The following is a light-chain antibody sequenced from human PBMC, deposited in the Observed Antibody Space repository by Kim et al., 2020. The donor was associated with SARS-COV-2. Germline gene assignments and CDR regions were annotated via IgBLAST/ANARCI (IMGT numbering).Light chain of an antibody. CDR3: QQRSNWPPYT. V-gene: IGKV3-11*01. J-gene: IGKJ2*01. Sequence: EIVLTQSPVTLSLSPGEKATLSCRASQSVSSYLAWYQQKPGQAPRLLIYDASNRATGIPARFSGSGSGTDFTLTISSLEPEDFAVYYCQQRSNWPPYTFGQGTKLDI. CDR1: QSVSSY. CDR2: DAS.